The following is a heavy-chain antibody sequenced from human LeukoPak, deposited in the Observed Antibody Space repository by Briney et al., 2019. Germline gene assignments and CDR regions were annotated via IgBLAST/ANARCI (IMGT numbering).Heavy chain of an antibody. D-gene: IGHD7-27*01. V-gene: IGHV1-18*01. Sequence: ASVKVPCKTSGYTFSNFGVGWVRQVPGQGFEWMGWISAYDGVTNYAPSLQGRVTMTTDTSTSTAYMELRSLSPDDTAVYYCARSGDGNWFDPWGQGTLVIVSS. CDR3: ARSGDGNWFDP. J-gene: IGHJ5*02. CDR2: ISAYDGVT. CDR1: GYTFSNFG.